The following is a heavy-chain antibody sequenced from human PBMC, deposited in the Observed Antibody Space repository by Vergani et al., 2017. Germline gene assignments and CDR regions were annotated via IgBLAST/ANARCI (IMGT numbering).Heavy chain of an antibody. D-gene: IGHD5-12*01. V-gene: IGHV3-23*01. CDR2: ISGSGGST. J-gene: IGHJ4*02. CDR1: GFTFSSYA. Sequence: EVQLLESGGGLVQPGGSLRLSCAASGFTFSSYAMSWVRPAPGKGLEWVSAISGSGGSTYYADSVKGRFTISRDNSTTTLYQQMNSLRAEDTAVYYCAKDFHSGYDLEEGPFDYWGQGTLVTVSS. CDR3: AKDFHSGYDLEEGPFDY.